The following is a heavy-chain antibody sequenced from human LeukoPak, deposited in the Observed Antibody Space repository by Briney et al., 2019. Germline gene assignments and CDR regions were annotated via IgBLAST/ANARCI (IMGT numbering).Heavy chain of an antibody. CDR2: ISGSGGST. CDR3: ANSFHCSGGSCYFQWFDP. J-gene: IGHJ5*02. Sequence: PGGSLRLSCAASGFTFSNYAMSWVRQAPGKGLEWVSAISGSGGSTYYADSVKGRFTISRDNSKNTLYLQMNSLRAEDTAVYYCANSFHCSGGSCYFQWFDPWGQGTLVTVSS. V-gene: IGHV3-23*01. CDR1: GFTFSNYA. D-gene: IGHD2-15*01.